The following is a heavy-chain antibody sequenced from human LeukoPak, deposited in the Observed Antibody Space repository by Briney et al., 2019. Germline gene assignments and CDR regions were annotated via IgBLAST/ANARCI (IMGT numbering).Heavy chain of an antibody. Sequence: ASVKVSCKASGYTFTSYDINWVRQATGQGLEWMGWMNPNSGNTGYAQKFQGRVTITRNTSISTAYMELSSLRSEDTAVYYCARAPGAGTYLDYWGQGTLVTVSS. V-gene: IGHV1-8*03. CDR1: GYTFTSYD. CDR2: MNPNSGNT. D-gene: IGHD1-26*01. CDR3: ARAPGAGTYLDY. J-gene: IGHJ4*02.